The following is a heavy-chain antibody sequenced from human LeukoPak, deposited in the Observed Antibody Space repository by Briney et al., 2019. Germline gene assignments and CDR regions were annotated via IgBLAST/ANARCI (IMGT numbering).Heavy chain of an antibody. Sequence: LSGRSLRLSCAASGFTFSSYAMHWVRQAPGKGLEWVAVISYDGSNKYYADSVKGRFTISRDNSKNTLYLQMNSLRAEDTAVYYCARDPPRQQLVPEGLFDYWGQGTLVTVSS. CDR2: ISYDGSNK. D-gene: IGHD6-13*01. J-gene: IGHJ4*02. V-gene: IGHV3-30-3*01. CDR3: ARDPPRQQLVPEGLFDY. CDR1: GFTFSSYA.